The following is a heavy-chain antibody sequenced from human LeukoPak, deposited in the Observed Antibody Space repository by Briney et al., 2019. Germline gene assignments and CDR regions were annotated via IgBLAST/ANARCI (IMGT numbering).Heavy chain of an antibody. CDR2: INPKTGVT. CDR3: ARGPTVVTPDY. V-gene: IGHV1-2*02. J-gene: IGHJ4*02. CDR1: GYTFTGFY. D-gene: IGHD4-23*01. Sequence: ASVKVSCKASGYTFTGFYMHWVRQAPGQGLKWMGWINPKTGVTNYAQRFQGRVTVTTDTSISTAYMDLSNLRSDDTALYYCARGPTVVTPDYWGQGTLVTVSS.